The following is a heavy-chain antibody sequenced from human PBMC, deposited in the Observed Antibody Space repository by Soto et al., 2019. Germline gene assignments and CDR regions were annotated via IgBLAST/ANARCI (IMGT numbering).Heavy chain of an antibody. CDR3: AREMPSTADAYFYYGLNV. Sequence: QVQLVQSGAEVKRPGSSVKVSCKASGGAFNNYSIYWVRQAPGQGLEWLGTIVPVFPSVYYAPRFRGRLTITRNGATDTVYMMLTILKYEDTAVYDSAREMPSTADAYFYYGLNVWGQGTSVTVSS. CDR2: IVPVFPSV. CDR1: GGAFNNYS. V-gene: IGHV1-69*18. D-gene: IGHD6-13*01. J-gene: IGHJ6*02.